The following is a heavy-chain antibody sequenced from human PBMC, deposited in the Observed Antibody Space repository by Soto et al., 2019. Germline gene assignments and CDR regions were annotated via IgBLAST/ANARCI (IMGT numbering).Heavy chain of an antibody. Sequence: QMQLVQSGPEVKKPGTSVKVSCKASGFTFTSSAVQWVRQARGQRLEWIGWIVVGSGNTNYAQKFQQRVTITRDMSTSTAYMELSSLRSEDTAVYYCAADNYWISTSCYFHDYLFDYWGQGTLVTVSS. CDR2: IVVGSGNT. V-gene: IGHV1-58*01. CDR3: AADNYWISTSCYFHDYLFDY. J-gene: IGHJ4*02. D-gene: IGHD2-2*01. CDR1: GFTFTSSA.